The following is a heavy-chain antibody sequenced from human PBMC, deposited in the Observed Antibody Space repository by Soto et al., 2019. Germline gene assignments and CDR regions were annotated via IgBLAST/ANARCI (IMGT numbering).Heavy chain of an antibody. CDR2: INAGNGNT. D-gene: IGHD2-15*01. V-gene: IGHV1-3*01. J-gene: IGHJ4*02. Sequence: QVPLVQSGAEVKKPGASVKVSCKASGCTFTSYAMHWVRQAPGQRLEWMGWINAGNGNTKYSQKFQGRVTITRDTSASTAYMELSSLRSEDTAVYYCARGPGGPDGPGDYWGQGTLVTVSS. CDR1: GCTFTSYA. CDR3: ARGPGGPDGPGDY.